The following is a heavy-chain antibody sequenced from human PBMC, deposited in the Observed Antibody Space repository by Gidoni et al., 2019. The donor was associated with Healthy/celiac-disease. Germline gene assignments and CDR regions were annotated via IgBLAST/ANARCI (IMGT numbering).Heavy chain of an antibody. CDR3: ATADPDYGDAFDI. CDR2: FDPEDGET. D-gene: IGHD4-17*01. Sequence: QVQMVQSGAEVTKPGASVKVSCKVSGYTLTELSMHWVRQAPGKGLKWWGGFDPEDGETIYAQNFQGRVTMTEDTSTYTAYMELSSLRSEDTAVYYCATADPDYGDAFDIWGQGTMVTVSS. J-gene: IGHJ3*02. CDR1: GYTLTELS. V-gene: IGHV1-24*01.